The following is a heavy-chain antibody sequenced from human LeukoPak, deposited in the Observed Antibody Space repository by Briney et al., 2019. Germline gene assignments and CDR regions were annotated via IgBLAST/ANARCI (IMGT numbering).Heavy chain of an antibody. J-gene: IGHJ4*02. D-gene: IGHD2-2*01. V-gene: IGHV3-21*01. CDR1: GFTFNTYS. CDR2: IDSSGGYM. Sequence: GGSLRLSCEASGFTFNTYSMNWARQAPGKGLEWVSSIDSSGGYMFYADSVKGRFTISRDNAKNSLYLQMNSLRAEDTAVYYCARDGGDIVVVPASFDYWGQGTLVTVSS. CDR3: ARDGGDIVVVPASFDY.